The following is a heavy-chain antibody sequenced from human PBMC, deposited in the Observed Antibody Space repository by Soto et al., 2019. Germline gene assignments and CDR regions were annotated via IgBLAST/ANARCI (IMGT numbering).Heavy chain of an antibody. V-gene: IGHV1-69*01. CDR2: IIHIFGTA. CDR3: ARRLLRRTEYWYFDL. J-gene: IGHJ2*01. Sequence: QVQLVQSGAEVKKPGSSVKVSCKASGGTFSSYAISWVRKAPGQGLERMGGIIHIFGTANYAQKFQGRVTITADESTSTAYMELRSLRSEDTAVYYCARRLLRRTEYWYFDLWGRGTLVNVSS. CDR1: GGTFSSYA. D-gene: IGHD4-17*01.